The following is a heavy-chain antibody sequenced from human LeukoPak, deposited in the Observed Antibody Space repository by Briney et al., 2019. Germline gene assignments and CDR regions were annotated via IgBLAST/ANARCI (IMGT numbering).Heavy chain of an antibody. V-gene: IGHV3-21*01. CDR2: ISSSSSDI. D-gene: IGHD3/OR15-3a*01. Sequence: TGGSLRLSCAASGFTFSTYSMNWVRQAPGKGLEWVSSISSSSSDIYYADSVKGRFTISTDNAKHCLYMQMHSLRAEDTAVYHCARVSGLNDLGSVTDRAFHIWGQATMATVSS. J-gene: IGHJ3*02. CDR1: GFTFSTYS. CDR3: ARVSGLNDLGSVTDRAFHI.